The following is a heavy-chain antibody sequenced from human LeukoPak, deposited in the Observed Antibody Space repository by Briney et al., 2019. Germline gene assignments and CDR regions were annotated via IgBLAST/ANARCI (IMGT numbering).Heavy chain of an antibody. J-gene: IGHJ4*02. CDR3: ARDSEIFGVVTPTFDY. CDR2: IIPIFGTA. V-gene: IGHV1-69*05. Sequence: SVKVSCKASGGTFSSYAISWVRQAPGQGPEWMGRIIPIFGTANYAQKFQGRVTITTDESTSTAYMELSSLRSEDTAVYYCARDSEIFGVVTPTFDYWGQGTLVTVSS. D-gene: IGHD3-3*01. CDR1: GGTFSSYA.